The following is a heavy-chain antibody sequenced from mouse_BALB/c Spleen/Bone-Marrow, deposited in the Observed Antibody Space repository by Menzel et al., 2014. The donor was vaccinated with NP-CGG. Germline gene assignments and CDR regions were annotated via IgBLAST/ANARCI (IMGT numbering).Heavy chain of an antibody. CDR2: IDPDNGDT. J-gene: IGHJ4*01. CDR3: TRHWDYAMDY. V-gene: IGHV14-4*02. Sequence: EVQLQQSGAELVRSGASVKLSCTASGFNIKDYYIHWVKQRPEQGLEWIGWIDPDNGDTEYAPKFQGTATMTADTSSNTAYLQLSSLTSEDTAVYYCTRHWDYAMDYWGQGTSVTVSS. CDR1: GFNIKDYY. D-gene: IGHD4-1*01.